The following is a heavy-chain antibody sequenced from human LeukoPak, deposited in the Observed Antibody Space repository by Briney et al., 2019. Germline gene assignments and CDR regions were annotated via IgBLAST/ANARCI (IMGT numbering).Heavy chain of an antibody. D-gene: IGHD1-14*01. CDR1: GGSISSYY. Sequence: PSETLSLTCSVSGGSISSYYWSWIRQPPGKGLEWIGSIYYNGGAYYNPSLKSRVTISVDTSKNQFSLKLSSVTAADMAVYYCARLSGTHYEAIDYWGQGTLVTVSS. V-gene: IGHV4-39*01. CDR3: ARLSGTHYEAIDY. CDR2: IYYNGGA. J-gene: IGHJ4*02.